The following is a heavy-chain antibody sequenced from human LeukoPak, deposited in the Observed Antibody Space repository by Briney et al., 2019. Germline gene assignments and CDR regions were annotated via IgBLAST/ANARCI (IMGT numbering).Heavy chain of an antibody. CDR3: ARDGDGDYIAAFDI. CDR2: IKQDGSEK. V-gene: IGHV3-7*01. CDR1: GFTVSSNY. J-gene: IGHJ3*02. Sequence: PGGSLRLSCAASGFTVSSNYMSWVRQAPGQGLEWVANIKQDGSEKYYVDSVKGRLTISRDNAKNSLYLQIDSLRGEDTAVYYCARDGDGDYIAAFDIWGQGTMVTVSS. D-gene: IGHD4-17*01.